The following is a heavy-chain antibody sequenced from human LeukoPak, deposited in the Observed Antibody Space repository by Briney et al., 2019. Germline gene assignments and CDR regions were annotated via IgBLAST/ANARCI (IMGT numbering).Heavy chain of an antibody. D-gene: IGHD3-10*01. J-gene: IGHJ4*02. CDR3: ARYHYASGSFDY. CDR2: IYYSGST. CDR1: GGSISSYY. V-gene: IGHV4-59*01. Sequence: SETLSLTCTVSGGSISSYYWSWIRQPPGKGLEWIGYIYYSGSTNYNPSLKSRVTISVDTSKNQISLRLSSVTAGDTAVYYCARYHYASGSFDYWGQGTLVTVSS.